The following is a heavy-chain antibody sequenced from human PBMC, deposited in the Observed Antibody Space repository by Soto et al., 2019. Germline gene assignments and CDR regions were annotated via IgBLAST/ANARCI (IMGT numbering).Heavy chain of an antibody. D-gene: IGHD6-6*01. V-gene: IGHV3-9*01. Sequence: EVQLVESGGGVVQPGRSLRLTCAASGFTFDDYAMHWVRQAPGQGLEWVSGISWNSGTIGYADSVKARFTISRDNAKNSLYLEVTSVRPEDTALYYCAKDVGGAARYWFDSWGQGTLVTVSS. J-gene: IGHJ5*01. CDR3: AKDVGGAARYWFDS. CDR2: ISWNSGTI. CDR1: GFTFDDYA.